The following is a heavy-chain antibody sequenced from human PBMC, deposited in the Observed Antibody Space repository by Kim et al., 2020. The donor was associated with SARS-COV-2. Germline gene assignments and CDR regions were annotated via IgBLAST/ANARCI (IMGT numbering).Heavy chain of an antibody. J-gene: IGHJ4*02. V-gene: IGHV1-24*01. Sequence: YAQKCQGRVTMTEDTSTDTAYMGLSSLRSEDTAVYYCATSSYSYGRLGDYWGQGTLVTVSS. CDR3: ATSSYSYGRLGDY. D-gene: IGHD5-18*01.